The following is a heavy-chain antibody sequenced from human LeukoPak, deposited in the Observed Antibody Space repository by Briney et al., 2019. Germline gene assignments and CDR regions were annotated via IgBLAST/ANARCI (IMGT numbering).Heavy chain of an antibody. CDR1: GYTFTSYD. J-gene: IGHJ6*03. Sequence: GASVKVSCKASGYTFTSYDINWVRQATGQGLEWMGWMNPNSGNTCYVQKFQGRVTMTRNTSISTAYMELSSLRSEDTAVYYCAREGLEYSSSWYPYMDVWGKGTTVTVSS. D-gene: IGHD6-13*01. CDR2: MNPNSGNT. CDR3: AREGLEYSSSWYPYMDV. V-gene: IGHV1-8*01.